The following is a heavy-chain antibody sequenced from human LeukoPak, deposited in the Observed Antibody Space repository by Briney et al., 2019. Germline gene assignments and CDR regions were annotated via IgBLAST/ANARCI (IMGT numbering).Heavy chain of an antibody. CDR1: GFTFSSYW. V-gene: IGHV3-74*01. Sequence: RTGGSLRLSCAASGFTFSSYWMHWVRQAPGKGLVWVSRINSGGSSTSYADSVKGRFTISRDNAKNTLYLQMNSLRAEDTAVYFCARDMPYCSGNSCYFGGKENYYYYYMDVWGKGTTVTVSS. CDR3: ARDMPYCSGNSCYFGGKENYYYYYMDV. D-gene: IGHD2-15*01. CDR2: INSGGSST. J-gene: IGHJ6*03.